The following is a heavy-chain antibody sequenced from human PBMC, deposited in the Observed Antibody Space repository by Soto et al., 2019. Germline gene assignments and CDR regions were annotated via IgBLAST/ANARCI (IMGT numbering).Heavy chain of an antibody. J-gene: IGHJ3*02. V-gene: IGHV3-9*01. CDR2: IRWNSGSI. CDR3: AFRTFHI. CDR1: GFTFDDYA. Sequence: EVQLVESGGGLVQPGRSLRLSCAASGFTFDDYAMHWVRQAPGKGLEWVSGIRWNSGSIGYADSVKGRFTISRDNAKNSLYLQMNSLRAEATALYYCAFRTFHIWGQGTMVTVSS.